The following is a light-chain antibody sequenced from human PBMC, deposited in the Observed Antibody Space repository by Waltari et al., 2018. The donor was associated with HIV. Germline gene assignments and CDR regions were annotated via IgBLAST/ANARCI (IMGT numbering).Light chain of an antibody. J-gene: IGKJ1*01. Sequence: DIVMTQSPLSLPVTPGEPASISCRSCQSLLHTLGYNYLDWYLQKPGQSPQLLIYLGSYRASGVPDRFSGSGSGTDFTLKISRVEAEDVGVYYCMQGLQTPWTFGQGTKVEIK. CDR1: QSLLHTLGYNY. CDR3: MQGLQTPWT. V-gene: IGKV2-28*01. CDR2: LGS.